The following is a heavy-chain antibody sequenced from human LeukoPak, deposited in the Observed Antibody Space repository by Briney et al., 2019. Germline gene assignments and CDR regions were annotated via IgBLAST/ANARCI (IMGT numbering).Heavy chain of an antibody. CDR2: ISGSGGST. J-gene: IGHJ4*02. V-gene: IGHV3-23*01. CDR3: AKDRYSGSYPYHDY. CDR1: GFTFSSYA. D-gene: IGHD3-10*01. Sequence: GGSLRLSCSASGFTFSSYAMSWVRQAPGKGLEWVSAISGSGGSTYYADSVKGRFTISRDNSKNTLYLQMNSLRAEDTAVYYCAKDRYSGSYPYHDYWCQGTLVTVSS.